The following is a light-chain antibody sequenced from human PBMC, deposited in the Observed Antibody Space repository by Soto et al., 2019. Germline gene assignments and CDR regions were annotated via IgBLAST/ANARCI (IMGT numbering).Light chain of an antibody. Sequence: EIVLTQSPLSLPVTPGEPASISCRSSQSLLHSNGYNYVDWYLQKPGQSPQLLIDLVSNRASGVPDRFSGCGSGTDFTLKISRVEAEDVGRYYCMQALQTPLTFGQGTRLEIK. CDR3: MQALQTPLT. V-gene: IGKV2-28*01. CDR1: QSLLHSNGYNY. CDR2: LVS. J-gene: IGKJ5*01.